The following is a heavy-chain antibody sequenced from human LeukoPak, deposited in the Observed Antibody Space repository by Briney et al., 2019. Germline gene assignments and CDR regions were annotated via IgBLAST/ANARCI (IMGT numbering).Heavy chain of an antibody. CDR2: IYSGGST. V-gene: IGHV3-53*01. CDR1: GFTVSSNY. CDR3: ARVSYCSSTSCYKGYMDV. J-gene: IGHJ6*03. D-gene: IGHD2-2*01. Sequence: GGSLRLSCAASGFTVSSNYMSWVRQAPGKGLEWVSVIYSGGSTYYADSVKGRFTISRDNSKNTLYLQMNSLRAEDTAVYYCARVSYCSSTSCYKGYMDVWGKGTTVTVSS.